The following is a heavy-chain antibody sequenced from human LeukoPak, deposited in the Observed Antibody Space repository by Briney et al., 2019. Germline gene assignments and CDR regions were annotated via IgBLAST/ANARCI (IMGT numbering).Heavy chain of an antibody. V-gene: IGHV1-69*01. J-gene: IGHJ4*02. CDR1: GGTFSIYA. Sequence: ASVKVSCKASGGTFSIYAISWVRPAPGQGLEWMAGIIPIFGTANYAQKFQGRVTITADESTSTAYMELSSLRSEDTAVYYCARDPSYSRHGQKDCSSTSCYPKQDYEGDDYWGQGTLVTVSS. D-gene: IGHD2-2*01. CDR3: ARDPSYSRHGQKDCSSTSCYPKQDYEGDDY. CDR2: IIPIFGTA.